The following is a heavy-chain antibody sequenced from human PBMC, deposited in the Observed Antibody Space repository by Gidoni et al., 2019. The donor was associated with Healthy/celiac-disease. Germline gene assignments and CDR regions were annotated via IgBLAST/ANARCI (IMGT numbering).Heavy chain of an antibody. V-gene: IGHV4-34*01. CDR2: INHSGRT. CDR3: ARDRPMTTVTTAVAFDI. Sequence: QVQLQQWGAGLLKPSETLSLTCAVSRGSFRGYYWSWSRQPPGKGLEWIGEINHSGRTNYNPSLKSRVTISVDTSKNQFSLKLSSVTAADTAVYYCARDRPMTTVTTAVAFDIWGQGTMVTVSS. J-gene: IGHJ3*02. CDR1: RGSFRGYY. D-gene: IGHD4-17*01.